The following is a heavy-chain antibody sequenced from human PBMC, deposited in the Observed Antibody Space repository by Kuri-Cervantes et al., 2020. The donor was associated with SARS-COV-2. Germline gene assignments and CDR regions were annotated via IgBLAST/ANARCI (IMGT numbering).Heavy chain of an antibody. J-gene: IGHJ6*02. CDR1: GFTFSGHW. CDR3: ARLNYYYYGMDV. Sequence: GESLKISCAASGFTFSGHWIHWVRQAPGKGLVWVSRINPDGSYTNNADSVKGRFTLSRDSAKNMLFLQMNSLRAEDTAVYYCARLNYYYYGMDVWGQGTTVTVSS. CDR2: INPDGSYT. V-gene: IGHV3-74*01.